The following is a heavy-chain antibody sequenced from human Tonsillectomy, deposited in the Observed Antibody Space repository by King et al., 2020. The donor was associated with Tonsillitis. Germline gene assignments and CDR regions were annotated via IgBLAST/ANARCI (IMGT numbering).Heavy chain of an antibody. Sequence: VQLVESGGGLGQRGGSLRLSCAASGFSFSSYSMNWVRQAPGKGLDWLSYISSSGSTINSADSVKGRFTISRDNVKNLLFLQMNSLRDEDTAVYYCARDQSAYGANSHWYFDLWGRGTLVTVSS. CDR1: GFSFSSYS. CDR2: ISSSGSTI. CDR3: ARDQSAYGANSHWYFDL. V-gene: IGHV3-48*02. J-gene: IGHJ2*01. D-gene: IGHD4-23*01.